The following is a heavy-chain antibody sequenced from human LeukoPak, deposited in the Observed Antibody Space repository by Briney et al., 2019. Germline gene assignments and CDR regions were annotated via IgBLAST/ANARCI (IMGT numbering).Heavy chain of an antibody. CDR2: IYHSGST. J-gene: IGHJ4*02. CDR1: GGSISSGGYS. CDR3: ARHIGRWEPYRY. V-gene: IGHV4-30-2*01. Sequence: PSQTLSLTCAVSGGSISSGGYSWSWIRQPPGKGLEWIGYIYHSGSTYYNPSLKSRVTISVDRSKNQFSLKLSSVTAADTAVYYCARHIGRWEPYRYWGQGTLVTVSS. D-gene: IGHD1-26*01.